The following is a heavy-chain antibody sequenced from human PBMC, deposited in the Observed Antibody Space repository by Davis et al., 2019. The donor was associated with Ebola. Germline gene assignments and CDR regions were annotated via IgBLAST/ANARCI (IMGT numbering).Heavy chain of an antibody. CDR3: ARREDYDFWSGYSIWRHGAFDI. Sequence: AASVTVSCKASGGTFSSYAISWVRQAPGQGLEWMGGIIPIFGTANYAQKFQGRVTITADESTSTAYMELSSLRSEDTAVYYCARREDYDFWSGYSIWRHGAFDIWGQGTMVTVSS. V-gene: IGHV1-69*13. J-gene: IGHJ3*02. CDR1: GGTFSSYA. D-gene: IGHD3-3*01. CDR2: IIPIFGTA.